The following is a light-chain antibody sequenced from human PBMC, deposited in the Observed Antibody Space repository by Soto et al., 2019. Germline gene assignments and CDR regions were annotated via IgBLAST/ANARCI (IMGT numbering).Light chain of an antibody. Sequence: AIQMTQSPSSLSASVGDRVTITCRASQGIRNDLGWYQQKPGKAPNLLIYAASNLESGVPSRFSGSGSGTDFTLTISSLQPEDFATDYCLQDYNYPRTFGQGTKVEIK. CDR2: AAS. V-gene: IGKV1-6*01. CDR1: QGIRND. CDR3: LQDYNYPRT. J-gene: IGKJ1*01.